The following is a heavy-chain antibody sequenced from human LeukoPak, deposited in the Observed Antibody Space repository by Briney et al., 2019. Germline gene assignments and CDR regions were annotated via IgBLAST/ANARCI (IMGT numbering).Heavy chain of an antibody. CDR2: INHSGST. V-gene: IGHV4-34*01. CDR1: GGSFSGSY. J-gene: IGHJ4*02. Sequence: PSETLSLTCAVYGGSFSGSYWSWIRQPPGKGLEWIGEINHSGSTNYNPSLKSRVTISVDTSKNQFSLKLSSVTAADTAVYYCARYSGYDYYFDYWGQGTLVTVSS. D-gene: IGHD5-12*01. CDR3: ARYSGYDYYFDY.